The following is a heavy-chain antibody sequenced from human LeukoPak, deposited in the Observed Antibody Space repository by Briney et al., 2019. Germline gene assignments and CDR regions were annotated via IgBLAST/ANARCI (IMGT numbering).Heavy chain of an antibody. CDR1: GGSISSYH. Sequence: PSETLSLTCTVSGGSISSYHLNWIRQPPGEGLEWIGYIYYSGSTNYNPSLKSRVTISVDTSKNQFSLKLSSVTAADTAVYYCARYSGSYSDWGQGILVTVSS. CDR2: IYYSGST. CDR3: ARYSGSYSD. D-gene: IGHD1-26*01. V-gene: IGHV4-59*01. J-gene: IGHJ4*02.